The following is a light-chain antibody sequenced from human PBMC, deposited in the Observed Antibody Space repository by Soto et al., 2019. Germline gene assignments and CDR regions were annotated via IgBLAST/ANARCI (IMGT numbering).Light chain of an antibody. CDR3: QQVNSYLPIT. CDR1: QGIGSF. V-gene: IGKV1-9*01. Sequence: DLQLTQSPSFLSASVGDRVTLTCRASQGIGSFLAWYQQKPGKAPRLLISAASTLQSGVPSRFSGSGSGTEFTLTISSLQPEDFATYVRQQVNSYLPITFGPGTKVDIK. J-gene: IGKJ3*01. CDR2: AAS.